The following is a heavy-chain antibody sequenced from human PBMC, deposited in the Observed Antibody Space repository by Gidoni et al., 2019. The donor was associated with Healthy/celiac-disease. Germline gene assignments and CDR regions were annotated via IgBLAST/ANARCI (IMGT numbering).Heavy chain of an antibody. CDR3: TSYGSGG. J-gene: IGHJ4*02. Sequence: EVQLVESGGGLVQPGGSLKLSCAASGFTFSGSAMHWVRRASGKGLEWVGRIRRKANGYATEYAASVKGRFTISRDDSKNTAYLQMNSLKTEDTAVYYCTSYGSGGWGQGTLVTVSS. CDR1: GFTFSGSA. D-gene: IGHD3-10*01. V-gene: IGHV3-73*02. CDR2: IRRKANGYAT.